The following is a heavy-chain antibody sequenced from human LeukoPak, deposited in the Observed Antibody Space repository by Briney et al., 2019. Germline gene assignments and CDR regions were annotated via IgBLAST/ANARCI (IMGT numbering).Heavy chain of an antibody. Sequence: TSETLSLTCAVYGGSFSGYYWSWIRQPPGKGLEWIGEINHSGSTNYNPSLKSRVTISVDTSKNQFSLKLSSVTAADTAVYYCARKASDFWSGYYRNYYGMDVWGQGTTVTVSS. CDR2: INHSGST. V-gene: IGHV4-34*01. CDR3: ARKASDFWSGYYRNYYGMDV. CDR1: GGSFSGYY. D-gene: IGHD3-3*01. J-gene: IGHJ6*02.